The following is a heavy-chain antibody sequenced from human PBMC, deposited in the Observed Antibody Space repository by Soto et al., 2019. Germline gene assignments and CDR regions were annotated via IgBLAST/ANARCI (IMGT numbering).Heavy chain of an antibody. CDR2: FIPIVGTA. Sequence: QVQLVQSGAEVKKPGSSVKVSCKASGGTLSSYAVTWVRQAPGQGLEWVGGFIPIVGTADYAQNFQGRVTIAADESSTTGYMELSSLRSEDTGVYYCAIGSTYSGEFEYWGQGPWSPSHQ. D-gene: IGHD1-26*01. J-gene: IGHJ4*02. CDR1: GGTLSSYA. V-gene: IGHV1-69*01. CDR3: AIGSTYSGEFEY.